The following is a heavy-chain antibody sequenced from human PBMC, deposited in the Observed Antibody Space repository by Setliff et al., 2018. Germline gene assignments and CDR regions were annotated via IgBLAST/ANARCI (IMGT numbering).Heavy chain of an antibody. CDR3: AREQWLDPPGYYYMDV. J-gene: IGHJ6*03. CDR1: GGSISSYY. V-gene: IGHV4-4*07. CDR2: IYIGGSA. Sequence: SETLSLTCTVSGGSISSYYWSWIRQPAGKGLEWIGHIYIGGSANYNPSLKSRVTMSIDTSKSQFYLKLNSVTAADMAVYYCAREQWLDPPGYYYMDVWAKGTTVTVSS. D-gene: IGHD6-19*01.